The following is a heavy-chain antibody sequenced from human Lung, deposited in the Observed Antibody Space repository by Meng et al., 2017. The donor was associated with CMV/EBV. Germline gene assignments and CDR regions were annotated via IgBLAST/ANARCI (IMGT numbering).Heavy chain of an antibody. D-gene: IGHD2-2*03. CDR2: ISGSGGST. Sequence: ETLSLTCAASGFTFSSYAMSWVRQAPGKGLEWVSAISGSGGSTYYADSVKGRFTISRDNSKNTLYLQMNSLRAEDTAVYYCAKDWVDIVVVPAADVWGQGPTVXVSS. V-gene: IGHV3-23*01. CDR3: AKDWVDIVVVPAADV. J-gene: IGHJ6*02. CDR1: GFTFSSYA.